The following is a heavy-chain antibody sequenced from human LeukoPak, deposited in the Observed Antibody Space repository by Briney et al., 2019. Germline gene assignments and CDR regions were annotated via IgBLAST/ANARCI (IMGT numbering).Heavy chain of an antibody. J-gene: IGHJ4*02. CDR1: GFTFSSYG. CDR2: IWYDGSNK. CDR3: ARGNAQDLWSGYSPYYFNY. V-gene: IGHV3-33*01. Sequence: PGGSLRLSCAASGFTFSSYGMHWVRQAPGKGLEWVAVIWYDGSNKYYADSVTGRFTISRDNSKNTLYLQMNSLRAEDTAVYYRARGNAQDLWSGYSPYYFNYWGQRTLVTVSS. D-gene: IGHD3-3*01.